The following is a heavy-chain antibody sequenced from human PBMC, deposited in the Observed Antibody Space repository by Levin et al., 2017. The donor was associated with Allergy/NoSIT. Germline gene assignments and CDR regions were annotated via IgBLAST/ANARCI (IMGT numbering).Heavy chain of an antibody. J-gene: IGHJ4*02. Sequence: SETLSLTCSVSGGSISNYHWSWIRQSPAKGLEWIGHISNSGNTNYNPSLTSRITISLDTSKSQISLRLSTVTAADTAVYYCARHVYIDGSPFDHWGQGTLVAVSS. CDR2: ISNSGNT. CDR1: GGSISNYH. V-gene: IGHV4-59*08. CDR3: ARHVYIDGSPFDH. D-gene: IGHD3-10*01.